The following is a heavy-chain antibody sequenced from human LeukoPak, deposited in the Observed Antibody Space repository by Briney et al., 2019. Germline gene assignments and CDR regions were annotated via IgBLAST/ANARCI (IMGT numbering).Heavy chain of an antibody. Sequence: GGSLRLSCAASGFTFDDYAMHWVRQAPGKGLEWVSGISWNSGSIGYADSVKGRFTISRDNAKNSLYLQMNSLRAEDTALYYCARSHRDAFDIWGQGTMVTASS. CDR3: ARSHRDAFDI. CDR2: ISWNSGSI. CDR1: GFTFDDYA. V-gene: IGHV3-9*01. J-gene: IGHJ3*02.